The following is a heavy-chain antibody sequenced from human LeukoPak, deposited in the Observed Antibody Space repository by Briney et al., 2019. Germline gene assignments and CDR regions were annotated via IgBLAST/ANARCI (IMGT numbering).Heavy chain of an antibody. CDR3: ARYSVSYSSSWHYYFDY. J-gene: IGHJ4*02. CDR1: GYRLTSYG. Sequence: ASVKVSFTASGYRLTSYGISWVRQAPGQGLEWMGWISTYNGNTNYAQKFQDRVTMTTDTSTSTAYMELRSLRSDDTAVYYCARYSVSYSSSWHYYFDYWGQGTLVTVSS. CDR2: ISTYNGNT. V-gene: IGHV1-18*01. D-gene: IGHD6-13*01.